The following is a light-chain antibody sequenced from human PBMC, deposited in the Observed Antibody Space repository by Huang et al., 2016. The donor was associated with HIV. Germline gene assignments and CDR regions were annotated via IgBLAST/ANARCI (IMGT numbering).Light chain of an antibody. V-gene: IGKV1-39*01. Sequence: DIQMTQSPSSLSASVGDRVIISCRASQSINKYLNWYQQIPGKAPKLLIYGASTLQLGFSSRFSGSVSGTDFTLTIGSLQPEDAATYYCQQSYKAPRTFGQGTLLEI. CDR2: GAS. J-gene: IGKJ2*01. CDR3: QQSYKAPRT. CDR1: QSINKY.